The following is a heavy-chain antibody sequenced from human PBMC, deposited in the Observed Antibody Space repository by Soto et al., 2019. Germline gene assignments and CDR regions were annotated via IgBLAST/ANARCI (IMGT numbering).Heavy chain of an antibody. CDR3: AKDTSSGGSPLDY. D-gene: IGHD2-15*01. J-gene: IGHJ4*02. V-gene: IGHV3-30*18. Sequence: GGSLRLSCAASGFTFNNYGMYWVRQAPGKGLEWVAFISYDSSSEYYADSVKGRFTISRDNSKNTLYLQMNSLRAEDTAVYYCAKDTSSGGSPLDYWGQGTLVTVSS. CDR2: ISYDSSSE. CDR1: GFTFNNYG.